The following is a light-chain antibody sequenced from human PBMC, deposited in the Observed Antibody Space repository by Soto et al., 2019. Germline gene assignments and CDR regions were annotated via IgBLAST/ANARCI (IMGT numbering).Light chain of an antibody. CDR2: EDD. Sequence: NFMLTQPHSVSESPGKTVTISCTRSSDSIASNYVQWYQQRPGSAPSLLIYEDDQRPSGVPDRFSGSIDSSSNSASLTISGLKTEDEADYSCQSYESTNVIFGGGTKLTVL. CDR3: QSYESTNVI. CDR1: SDSIASNY. V-gene: IGLV6-57*03. J-gene: IGLJ2*01.